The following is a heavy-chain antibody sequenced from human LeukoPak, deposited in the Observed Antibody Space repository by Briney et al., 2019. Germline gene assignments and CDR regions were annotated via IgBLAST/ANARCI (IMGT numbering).Heavy chain of an antibody. D-gene: IGHD3-10*01. V-gene: IGHV4-59*01. CDR2: IYYSGST. J-gene: IGHJ4*02. CDR3: ARDNYYGSGSWGFDY. CDR1: GGSISSYY. Sequence: SETLSLTCTVSGGSISSYYWSWIRQPPGKGLEWIGYIYYSGSTNYNPSLKSRVPISVDTSKIQFSLKLSSVTAADTAVYYCARDNYYGSGSWGFDYWGQGTLVTVSS.